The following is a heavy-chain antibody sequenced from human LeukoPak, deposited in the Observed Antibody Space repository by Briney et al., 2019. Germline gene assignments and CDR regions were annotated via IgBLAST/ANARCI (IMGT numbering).Heavy chain of an antibody. CDR1: GFTFSSYS. Sequence: GGSLRLSCAASGFTFSSYSMNWVRQAPGKGLEWVAVMSYDGSNRYYADSVKGRFTISRDNSKNTLYLQMNSLRAEDTAVYYCAKAYSENYWRAAFEIWGQGTMVTVSS. D-gene: IGHD1-26*01. CDR2: MSYDGSNR. CDR3: AKAYSENYWRAAFEI. V-gene: IGHV3-30*18. J-gene: IGHJ3*02.